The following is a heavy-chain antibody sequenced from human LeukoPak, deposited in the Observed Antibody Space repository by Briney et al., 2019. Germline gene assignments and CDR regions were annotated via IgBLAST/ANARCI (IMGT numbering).Heavy chain of an antibody. Sequence: PSETRSLTCTVSGGSISSYYWSWIRQPPGKGLEWIGYIYYSGSTNYNPSLKSRVTISVDTSKNQFSLKLSSVTAADTAVYYCASARWLRSYFDYWGQGTLVTVSS. CDR1: GGSISSYY. V-gene: IGHV4-59*08. CDR3: ASARWLRSYFDY. CDR2: IYYSGST. D-gene: IGHD5-12*01. J-gene: IGHJ4*02.